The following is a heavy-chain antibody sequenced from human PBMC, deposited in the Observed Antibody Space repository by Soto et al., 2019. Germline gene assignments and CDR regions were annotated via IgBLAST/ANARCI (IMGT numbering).Heavy chain of an antibody. J-gene: IGHJ6*02. V-gene: IGHV1-18*01. D-gene: IGHD3-10*01. CDR1: GYTFTSYG. CDR2: ISAYNGNT. CDR3: ARDRYYYGSGSYLPRYGMDV. Sequence: ASVKVSCKASGYTFTSYGISWVRQAPGQGLEWMGWISAYNGNTNYAQKLQGRVTMTTDTSTSTAYMELRSLRSDDTAVYYCARDRYYYGSGSYLPRYGMDVWGQGTTVTVSS.